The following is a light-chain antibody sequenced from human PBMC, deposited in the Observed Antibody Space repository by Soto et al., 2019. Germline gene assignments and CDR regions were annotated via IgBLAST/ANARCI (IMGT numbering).Light chain of an antibody. CDR3: SSFTRSNTWV. CDR2: EVS. J-gene: IGLJ3*02. CDR1: SSDVGAYNS. V-gene: IGLV2-14*01. Sequence: QSALTQPASVSGSPGQSIIISCTGTSSDVGAYNSVCWHQQHPGKAPKLMIYEVSNRPSGVSDRFSASKSGNTASLTISGLRADDEGDYYCSSFTRSNTWVFGGGTKLTVL.